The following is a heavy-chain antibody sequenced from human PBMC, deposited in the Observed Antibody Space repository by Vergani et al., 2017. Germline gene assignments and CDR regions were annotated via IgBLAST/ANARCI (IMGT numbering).Heavy chain of an antibody. V-gene: IGHV1-69*13. CDR1: GGTFSSYA. J-gene: IGHJ6*02. CDR3: ARVLSYGAGSYSYGMDV. Sequence: QVQLVQSGAEVKKPGSSVKVSCKASGGTFSSYAISWVRQAPGQGLEWMGRIIPIFGTANYAQKFQGRVTITADESTSTAYMELSSLRSEDTAVYYWARVLSYGAGSYSYGMDVWGQGTTVTVSS. D-gene: IGHD3-10*01. CDR2: IIPIFGTA.